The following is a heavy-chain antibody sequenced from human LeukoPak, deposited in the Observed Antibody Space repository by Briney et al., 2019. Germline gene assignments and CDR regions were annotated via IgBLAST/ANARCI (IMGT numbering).Heavy chain of an antibody. Sequence: GGSLRLSCAASGFTFSTYWMSWVRQAPGKGLEWVANIRQDGSKIYYVDSVKGRFTISRDNAKNSLYLQMNSLRAEDTAVYYCARDRYNDGAFDIWGQGTMVTVSS. J-gene: IGHJ3*02. D-gene: IGHD1-14*01. CDR3: ARDRYNDGAFDI. V-gene: IGHV3-7*03. CDR1: GFTFSTYW. CDR2: IRQDGSKI.